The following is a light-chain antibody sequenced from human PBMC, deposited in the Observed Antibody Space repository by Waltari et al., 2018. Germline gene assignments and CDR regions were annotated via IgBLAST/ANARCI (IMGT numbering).Light chain of an antibody. V-gene: IGKV4-1*01. CDR3: QQYSALPYS. CDR1: QSVLDNSNNRNY. J-gene: IGKJ2*03. CDR2: WAS. Sequence: DIVMTQSPDSLAVSLGARATINCKYRQSVLDNSNNRNYLSWYQQKSGPPPKVLFYWASSRKSGVPDRFSASGSGANFSLTITSLQAEDVGLYYCQQYSALPYSFGQGTKLEVK.